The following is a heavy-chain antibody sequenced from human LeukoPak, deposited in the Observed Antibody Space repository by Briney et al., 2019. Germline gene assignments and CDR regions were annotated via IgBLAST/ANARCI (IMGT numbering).Heavy chain of an antibody. D-gene: IGHD5-18*01. Sequence: GGSLSLSWTTSGFSFSNYAMNWVRQAPGKGLEWLSYISGPGTTTKYADSVKGRFTISRANSKNTLYLQMNSLRVEDTAVYYCAKDLTPWIQLPDYWGQGTLVTVSS. CDR1: GFSFSNYA. J-gene: IGHJ4*02. CDR3: AKDLTPWIQLPDY. V-gene: IGHV3-23*01. CDR2: ISGPGTTT.